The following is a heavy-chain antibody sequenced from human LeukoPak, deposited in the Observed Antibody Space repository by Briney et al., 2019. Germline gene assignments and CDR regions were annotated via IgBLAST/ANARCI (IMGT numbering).Heavy chain of an antibody. CDR1: GGSISSGGYY. CDR3: ARGSSTRILRYFDY. V-gene: IGHV4-31*03. Sequence: PSQTLSLTCTVSGGSISSGGYYWSWIRQHPGKGLEWIGYIYYSGSTYYNPSLKSRVTISVDTSKNQFSLKLSSVTAADTAVYYCARGSSTRILRYFDYWGQGTLVTVSS. J-gene: IGHJ4*02. CDR2: IYYSGST. D-gene: IGHD2-2*01.